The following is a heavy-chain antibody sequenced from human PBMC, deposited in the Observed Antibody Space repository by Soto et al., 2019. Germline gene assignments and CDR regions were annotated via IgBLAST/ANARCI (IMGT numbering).Heavy chain of an antibody. J-gene: IGHJ4*02. Sequence: SETLSLTCTVSGGSISSGGYYWSWIRQHPGKGLEWIGYIYYSGSTYYNPSLKSRVTISVDTSKNQFSLKLSSVTAADTAVYYCARDVGYKRGWFGTQVDDWGQGTLVTVSS. CDR2: IYYSGST. D-gene: IGHD3-10*01. V-gene: IGHV4-31*03. CDR1: GGSISSGGYY. CDR3: ARDVGYKRGWFGTQVDD.